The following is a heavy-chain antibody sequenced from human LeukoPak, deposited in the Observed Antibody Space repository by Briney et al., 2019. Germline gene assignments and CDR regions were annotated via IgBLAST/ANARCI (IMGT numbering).Heavy chain of an antibody. Sequence: IYSDGRTDYADSVKGRFTISRDNSKNTLYLQMNSLRAEDTAVYYCARDRHRYSSSWVGWFDPWGQGTLVTVSS. CDR3: ARDRHRYSSSWVGWFDP. CDR2: IYSDGRT. D-gene: IGHD6-13*01. V-gene: IGHV3-53*01. J-gene: IGHJ5*02.